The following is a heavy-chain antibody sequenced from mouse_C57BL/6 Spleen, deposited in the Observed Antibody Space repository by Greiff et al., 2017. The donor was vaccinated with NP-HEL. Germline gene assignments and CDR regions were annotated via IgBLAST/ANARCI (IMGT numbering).Heavy chain of an antibody. D-gene: IGHD2-4*01. Sequence: VQLQQPGAELVKPGASVKLSCKASGYTFTSYWMHWVKQRPGQGLEWIGMIHPNSGSTNYNEKFKSKATLTVDKSSSTAYMQLSSLTSEDSAVYYYARYYYDYDRVMDYWGQGTSVTVSS. CDR3: ARYYYDYDRVMDY. CDR2: IHPNSGST. V-gene: IGHV1-64*01. CDR1: GYTFTSYW. J-gene: IGHJ4*01.